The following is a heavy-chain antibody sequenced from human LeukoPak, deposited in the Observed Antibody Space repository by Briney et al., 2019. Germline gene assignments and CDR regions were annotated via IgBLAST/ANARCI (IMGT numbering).Heavy chain of an antibody. Sequence: SETLSLTCAVYGGTFSGYYWSWLRQPPGKGLEWIGEINHSGSTNYNPSLKSRVTISVDTSKNQFSLKLSSVTAADTAVYYCAGRQQLVPRIDYWGQGTLVTVSS. CDR2: INHSGST. V-gene: IGHV4-34*08. J-gene: IGHJ4*02. CDR3: AGRQQLVPRIDY. D-gene: IGHD6-13*01. CDR1: GGTFSGYY.